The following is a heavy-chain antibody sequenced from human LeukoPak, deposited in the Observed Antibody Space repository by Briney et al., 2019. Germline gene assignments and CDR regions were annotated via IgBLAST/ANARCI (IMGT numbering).Heavy chain of an antibody. V-gene: IGHV3-7*01. CDR3: AREGMVRGVPDAFDL. D-gene: IGHD3-10*01. Sequence: PGESLRLSCTASGFTFSNFWMGWVRQAPGKGLEWVANIKQDETEKFYLGSVKGRFTISRDNSKNTLYLQMNSLRVEDTAVYYCAREGMVRGVPDAFDLWGQGTMVTVSS. CDR1: GFTFSNFW. J-gene: IGHJ3*01. CDR2: IKQDETEK.